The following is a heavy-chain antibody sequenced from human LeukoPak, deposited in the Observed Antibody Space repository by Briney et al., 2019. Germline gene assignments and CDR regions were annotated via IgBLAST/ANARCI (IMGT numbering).Heavy chain of an antibody. J-gene: IGHJ4*02. V-gene: IGHV3-7*01. CDR3: ARAWFGRVGATIYGY. Sequence: GGSLRLSCAASGFTFSSYWISWVRQAPGKGLEWVANIKQDGSEKYYVDSVKGRFTISRDNAKNSLYLQMNSLRAEDTAVYYCARAWFGRVGATIYGYWGQGTLVTVSS. CDR1: GFTFSSYW. D-gene: IGHD1-26*01. CDR2: IKQDGSEK.